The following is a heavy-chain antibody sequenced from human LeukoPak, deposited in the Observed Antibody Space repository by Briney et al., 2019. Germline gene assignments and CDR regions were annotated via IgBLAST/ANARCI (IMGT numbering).Heavy chain of an antibody. CDR2: ISYDGSNK. J-gene: IGHJ6*02. CDR3: ARDRVPAAIGYGMDV. CDR1: GFSFNNYA. Sequence: PGGSLRLSCAASGFSFNNYAMYWVRQAPGKGLEWVAVISYDGSNKYYADSVKGRFTISRDNSKNTLYLQMNSLRAEDTAVYYCARDRVPAAIGYGMDVWGQGTTVTVSS. D-gene: IGHD2-2*01. V-gene: IGHV3-30-3*01.